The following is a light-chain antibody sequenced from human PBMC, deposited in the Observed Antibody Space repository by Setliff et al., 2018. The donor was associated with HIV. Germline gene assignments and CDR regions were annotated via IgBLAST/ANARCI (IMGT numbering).Light chain of an antibody. V-gene: IGLV1-44*01. CDR2: ANF. CDR3: AAWDDSVNADV. J-gene: IGLJ1*01. CDR1: FSNIGRNT. Sequence: QSVLTQPPSASGTPGQRVTISCSGSFSNIGRNTVNWYQQLPGTAPKLLSFANFQRPSGVPDRFSGSKAGTSASLAISGLQSEDESDYFCAAWDDSVNADVCGTGTKVTVL.